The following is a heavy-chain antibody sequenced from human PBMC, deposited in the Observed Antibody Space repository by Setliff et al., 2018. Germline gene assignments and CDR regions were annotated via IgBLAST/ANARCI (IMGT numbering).Heavy chain of an antibody. CDR2: INQNGGLT. V-gene: IGHV3-11*01. Sequence: GGSLRLSCAASDFAFSDTWMNWVRHVPGKGLLWVAGINQNGGLTFYADSVKGRFTISRDNSRNVVYLQMNSLRAEDTAVYYCATKAVAGTGGQGTLVTVSS. CDR3: ATKAVAGT. CDR1: DFAFSDTW. D-gene: IGHD6-19*01. J-gene: IGHJ4*02.